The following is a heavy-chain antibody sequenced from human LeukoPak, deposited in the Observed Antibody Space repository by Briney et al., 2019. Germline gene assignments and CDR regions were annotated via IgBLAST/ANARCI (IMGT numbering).Heavy chain of an antibody. CDR3: ARHGGHYYYGSGNQYFDY. CDR2: INHSGST. J-gene: IGHJ4*02. Sequence: SETLSLTCAVYGGSFSGYYWSWIRQPPGKGLEWIGEINHSGSTNYNPSLKSRVTISVDTSKNQFSLKLSSVTAADTAVYYCARHGGHYYYGSGNQYFDYWGQGTLVTVSS. V-gene: IGHV4-34*01. D-gene: IGHD3-10*01. CDR1: GGSFSGYY.